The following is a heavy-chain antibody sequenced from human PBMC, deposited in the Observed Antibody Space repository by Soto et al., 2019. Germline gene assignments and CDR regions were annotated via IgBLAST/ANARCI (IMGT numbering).Heavy chain of an antibody. D-gene: IGHD3-22*01. CDR1: GGTFSSYA. V-gene: IGHV1-69*13. CDR3: ARDPSNYYDSSGYAQFDY. J-gene: IGHJ4*02. Sequence: ASVKVSCKASGGTFSSYAISWVRQAPGQGLEWMGGIIPIFGTANYAQKFQGRVTITADESTSTAYMELSSLRSEDTAVYYCARDPSNYYDSSGYAQFDYWGQGTLVTVSS. CDR2: IIPIFGTA.